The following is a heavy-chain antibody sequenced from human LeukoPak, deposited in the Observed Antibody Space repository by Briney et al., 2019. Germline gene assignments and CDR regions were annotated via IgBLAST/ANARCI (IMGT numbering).Heavy chain of an antibody. CDR3: ASITGTTALGD. CDR1: GFTFSSYW. V-gene: IGHV3-74*01. J-gene: IGHJ4*02. CDR2: INTDGSST. D-gene: IGHD1-20*01. Sequence: GGSLRLSCAASGFTFSSYWMHWVRHAPGKGLVWVSRINTDGSSTSYADSVKGRFTISRDNAKSTLYLQMNSLRAEDTAVYYCASITGTTALGDWGQGTLVTVSS.